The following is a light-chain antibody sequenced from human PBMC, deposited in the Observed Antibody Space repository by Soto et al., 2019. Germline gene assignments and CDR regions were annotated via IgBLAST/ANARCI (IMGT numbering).Light chain of an antibody. CDR2: AAS. J-gene: IGKJ4*01. CDR3: QQYNNWPDT. CDR1: QIVNTN. Sequence: RVMTQYQAALSVSPGDSATLSCRSSQIVNTNVAWYQQRPGQAPRLLIFAASTRATGVAARFSGSGSGTKFTLTVDSLQSEDFAVYYCQQYNNWPDTFGGGTKVDI. V-gene: IGKV3-15*01.